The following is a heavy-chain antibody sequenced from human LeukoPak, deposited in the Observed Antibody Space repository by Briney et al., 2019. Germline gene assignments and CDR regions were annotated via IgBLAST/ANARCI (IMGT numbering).Heavy chain of an antibody. D-gene: IGHD1-7*01. V-gene: IGHV4-4*07. CDR2: IYVTGST. CDR1: GASISSYY. J-gene: IGHJ5*02. CDR3: ARDSGTTGEVKFDP. Sequence: SETLSLTCTVSGASISSYYWSWIRQPAGKALEWIGRIYVTGSTTYNPSLESRVTMSLDTSKNHFSLKLRPVTAAGTAVYYCARDSGTTGEVKFDPWGQGTLVTVSS.